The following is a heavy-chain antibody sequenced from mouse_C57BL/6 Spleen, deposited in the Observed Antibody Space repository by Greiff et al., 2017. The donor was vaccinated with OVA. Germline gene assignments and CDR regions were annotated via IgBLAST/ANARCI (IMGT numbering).Heavy chain of an antibody. CDR2: IYPGDGDT. D-gene: IGHD2-2*01. V-gene: IGHV1-82*01. Sequence: QVQLQQSGPELVKPGASVKISCKASGYAFSSSWMNWVKQRPGQGLEWIGRIYPGDGDTNYNGKFKGKATLTADKSSSTAYMQLSGLTSEDSAVYFCAKVNFFDYWGQGTTLTVSS. CDR1: GYAFSSSW. CDR3: AKVNFFDY. J-gene: IGHJ2*01.